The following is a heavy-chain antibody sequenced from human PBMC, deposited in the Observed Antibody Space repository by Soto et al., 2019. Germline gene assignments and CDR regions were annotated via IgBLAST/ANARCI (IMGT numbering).Heavy chain of an antibody. CDR3: AREDEGLWFGEPSTVMDV. V-gene: IGHV4-31*03. J-gene: IGHJ6*03. CDR1: GGSISSGGYY. CDR2: IYYSGST. Sequence: QVQLQESGPGLVKPSQTPSLTCTVSGGSISSGGYYWSWIRQHPGKGLEWIGYIYYSGSTYYNPSLKSRVTISVDTSKNQFSLKLSSVTAADTAVYYCAREDEGLWFGEPSTVMDVWGKGTTVTVSS. D-gene: IGHD3-10*01.